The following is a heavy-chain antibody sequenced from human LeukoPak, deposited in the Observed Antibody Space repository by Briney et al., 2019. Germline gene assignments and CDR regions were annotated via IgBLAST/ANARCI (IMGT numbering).Heavy chain of an antibody. J-gene: IGHJ4*02. D-gene: IGHD6-13*01. CDR2: IIPIFGTA. Sequence: SVKVSCKASGGTFISYAISWVRQAPGQGLEWMGGIIPIFGTANYAQKFQGRVTITADESTSTAYMELSSLRSEDTAVYYCARESGQLEGFDYWGQGTLVTVS. V-gene: IGHV1-69*13. CDR3: ARESGQLEGFDY. CDR1: GGTFISYA.